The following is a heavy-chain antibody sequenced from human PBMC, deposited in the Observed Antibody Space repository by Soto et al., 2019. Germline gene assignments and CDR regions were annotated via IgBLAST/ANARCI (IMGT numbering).Heavy chain of an antibody. CDR2: FDPEDGET. CDR3: ATGAYDSSGYYYVRAFDI. V-gene: IGHV1-24*01. CDR1: GYTLTDLS. J-gene: IGHJ3*02. D-gene: IGHD3-22*01. Sequence: ASVKVSCKVSGYTLTDLSMHWVRQAPGKGLEWMGGFDPEDGETIYAQKFQGRVTMTEDTSTDTAYMELSSLRSEDTAVYYCATGAYDSSGYYYVRAFDIWGQGTMVTVSS.